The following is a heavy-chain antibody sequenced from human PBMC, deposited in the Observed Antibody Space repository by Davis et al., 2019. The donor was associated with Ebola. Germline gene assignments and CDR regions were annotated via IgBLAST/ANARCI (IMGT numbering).Heavy chain of an antibody. CDR1: GYIFTSYY. Sequence: AASVKVSCKASGYIFTSYYMHWVRQAPGQGLEWMGVLNPSGGGTTYAQKFQGRVTMTRDTSTSTVYMELSSLRSEDTAVYFCARDPGNYYYGSGSLDYWGQGTLVTVSS. CDR3: ARDPGNYYYGSGSLDY. J-gene: IGHJ4*02. D-gene: IGHD3-10*01. CDR2: LNPSGGGT. V-gene: IGHV1-46*01.